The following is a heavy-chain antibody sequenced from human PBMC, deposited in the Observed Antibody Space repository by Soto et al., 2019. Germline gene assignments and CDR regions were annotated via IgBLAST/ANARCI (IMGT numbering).Heavy chain of an antibody. V-gene: IGHV3-21*01. D-gene: IGHD1-20*01. J-gene: IGHJ4*02. CDR1: GFAFYNYN. CDR2: ISTGSSYI. Sequence: GGSLRLSCAASGFAFYNYNMNWVRQAPGKGLEWVSSISTGSSYIYYAASVKGRFTTSRDNAKNSLFLQMDNLRAEDTAVYYCARDLAPSTINARHFDVWGRGTLVTVSS. CDR3: ARDLAPSTINARHFDV.